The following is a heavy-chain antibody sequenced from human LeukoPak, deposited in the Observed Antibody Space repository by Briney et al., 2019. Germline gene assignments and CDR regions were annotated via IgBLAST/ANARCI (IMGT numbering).Heavy chain of an antibody. D-gene: IGHD3-22*01. J-gene: IGHJ4*02. CDR1: GGTFSSYA. CDR2: IIPILGIA. CDR3: ASSRRAYYDSSGYSFDY. Sequence: GASVKVPCKASGGTFSSYAISWVRQAPGQGLAWMGRIIPILGIANYAQKFQGRVTITADKSTSTAYMELSSLRSEDTAVYYCASSRRAYYDSSGYSFDYWGQGTLVTVSS. V-gene: IGHV1-69*04.